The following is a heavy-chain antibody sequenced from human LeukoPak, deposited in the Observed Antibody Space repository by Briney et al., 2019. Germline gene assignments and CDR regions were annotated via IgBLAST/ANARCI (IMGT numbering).Heavy chain of an antibody. V-gene: IGHV1-69*13. Sequence: SVKVSFTASGGTFSSYAISWVRQAPGQGLEWMGGIIPIFGTPNYAQKFQGRVTITADESTSTAYMELSSLRSEDTAVYYCARGWLAETTVVTPYNYWGQGTLVTVSS. D-gene: IGHD4-23*01. J-gene: IGHJ4*02. CDR3: ARGWLAETTVVTPYNY. CDR1: GGTFSSYA. CDR2: IIPIFGTP.